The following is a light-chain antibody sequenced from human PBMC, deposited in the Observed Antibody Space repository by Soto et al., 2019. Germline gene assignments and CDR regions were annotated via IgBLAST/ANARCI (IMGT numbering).Light chain of an antibody. Sequence: VLTQSQTTLSTSPGERVTLSCRATQSVTYNLAWYQQKPGQAPRLLIYGASTRATGIPARFSGRGSGTEFTLTITSLQSEDFAVYYCQQYNDWLWTFGQGTKVDI. V-gene: IGKV3-15*01. CDR3: QQYNDWLWT. CDR2: GAS. CDR1: QSVTYN. J-gene: IGKJ1*01.